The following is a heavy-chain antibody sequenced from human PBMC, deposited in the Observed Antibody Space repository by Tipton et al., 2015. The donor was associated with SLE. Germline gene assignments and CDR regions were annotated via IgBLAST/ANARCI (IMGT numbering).Heavy chain of an antibody. Sequence: TLSLTCTVSGGSISSGSYHWSWIRHPAGKGLEWIGHIYTSGSTNDNPSLKSRVTISVDTSKNQFSLKLSCVTAADTAVYYWERDFWSQIGGAGGAFHTWGQGTMVTVAS. CDR3: ERDFWSQIGGAGGAFHT. CDR1: GGSISSGSYH. D-gene: IGHD1-26*01. V-gene: IGHV4-61*09. J-gene: IGHJ3*02. CDR2: IYTSGST.